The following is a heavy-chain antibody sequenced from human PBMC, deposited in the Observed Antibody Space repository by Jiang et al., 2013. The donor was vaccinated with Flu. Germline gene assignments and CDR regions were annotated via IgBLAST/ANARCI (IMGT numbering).Heavy chain of an antibody. Sequence: SVKVSCKASGYSFTTYGISWVRQAPGQGLEWMGWISPYSGSTNYAQKLQDRVSMTTDTPTSTAYVELTSLRSDDTAVYYCARSLTGGGDFDYWGQGTLVSVSP. CDR1: GYSFTTYG. D-gene: IGHD7-27*01. V-gene: IGHV1-18*01. CDR3: ARSLTGGGDFDY. CDR2: ISPYSGST. J-gene: IGHJ4*02.